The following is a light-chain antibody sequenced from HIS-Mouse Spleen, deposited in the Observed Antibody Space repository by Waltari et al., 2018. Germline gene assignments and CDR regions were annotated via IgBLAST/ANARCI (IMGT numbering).Light chain of an antibody. Sequence: EFVLTQSPGTLSLSLGERATLSCMASQSVSSSYLAWYQQKPGQAPRLLIYGASSRATGIPDRFSGSGSGTDFTLTISRLEPEDFAVYYCQQYGSSPRALTFGGGTKVEIK. CDR1: QSVSSSY. J-gene: IGKJ4*01. V-gene: IGKV3-20*01. CDR2: GAS. CDR3: QQYGSSPRALT.